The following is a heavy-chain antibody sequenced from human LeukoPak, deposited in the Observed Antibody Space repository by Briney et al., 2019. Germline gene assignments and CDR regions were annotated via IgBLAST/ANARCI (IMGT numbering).Heavy chain of an antibody. CDR3: ARDSLAPDSGFDY. CDR2: IYYSGST. CDR1: GGSISSGGYY. V-gene: IGHV4-31*03. J-gene: IGHJ4*02. Sequence: SETLSLTCTVSGGSISSGGYYWSWIRQHPGKGLEWIGYIYYSGSTYYNPSLKSRVTISVDTSKNQFSLKLSSVTAADTAVYYCARDSLAPDSGFDYRGQGTLVTVSS.